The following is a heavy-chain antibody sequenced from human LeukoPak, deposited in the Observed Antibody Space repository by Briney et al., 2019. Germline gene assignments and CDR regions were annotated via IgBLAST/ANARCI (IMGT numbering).Heavy chain of an antibody. V-gene: IGHV3-21*04. J-gene: IGHJ3*02. Sequence: GGSLRLSCAASGFTFSSYSMNWVRQAPGKGLEWVSSISSSSSYIYYADSVKGRFTISRDNDKNYLYLQMNSLRAEDTALYYCAICSRSSTSCYSAFDIWGQGTVVTVSS. CDR1: GFTFSSYS. CDR2: ISSSSSYI. CDR3: AICSRSSTSCYSAFDI. D-gene: IGHD2-2*02.